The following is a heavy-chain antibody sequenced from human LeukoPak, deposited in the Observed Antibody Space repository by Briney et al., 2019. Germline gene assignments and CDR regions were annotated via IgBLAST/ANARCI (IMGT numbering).Heavy chain of an antibody. D-gene: IGHD1-26*01. CDR3: AKEGGTSLVDY. V-gene: IGHV3-30*18. J-gene: IGHJ4*02. CDR1: GFNFRSYG. Sequence: GGSLRLSCAASGFNFRSYGMHWVRQAPDKGLEWVAVISYDENNKIYADSVKGRFTISRESSKNTMYLQMNSLRPEDTAVYYCAKEGGTSLVDYWGQGTLVTVPS. CDR2: ISYDENNK.